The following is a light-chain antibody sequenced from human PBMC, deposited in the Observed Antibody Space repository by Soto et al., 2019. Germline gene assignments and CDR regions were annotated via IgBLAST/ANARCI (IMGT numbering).Light chain of an antibody. J-gene: IGKJ1*01. V-gene: IGKV4-1*01. CDR3: QQYYSNPRT. CDR1: QSVLYTSNNQNY. CDR2: WAS. Sequence: DIVMTQSPDSLPVSLGERATINCKYSQSVLYTSNNQNYLAWYQQKPGQSPQLLIYWASTRESGVPDRFSGSGSGTDFTLTISSLQAEDVAVYYCQQYYSNPRTFGQGTKVDI.